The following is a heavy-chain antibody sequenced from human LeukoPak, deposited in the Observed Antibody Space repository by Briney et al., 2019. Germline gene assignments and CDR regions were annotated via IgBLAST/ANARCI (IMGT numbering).Heavy chain of an antibody. CDR3: ARGQDNYYYYMDV. Sequence: GESLQISCKGSGYSFTSYWIGWVRQMPGKGLEWMGIIYPGDSDTRYSPSFQGQVTISADRSISTAYLQWSSLKASDTAMYYCARGQDNYYYYMDVWGKGTTVTVSS. J-gene: IGHJ6*03. CDR2: IYPGDSDT. V-gene: IGHV5-51*01. CDR1: GYSFTSYW.